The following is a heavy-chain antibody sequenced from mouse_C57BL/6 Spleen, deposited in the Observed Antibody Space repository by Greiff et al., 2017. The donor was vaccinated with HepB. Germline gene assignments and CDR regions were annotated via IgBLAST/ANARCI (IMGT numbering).Heavy chain of an antibody. D-gene: IGHD2-1*01. V-gene: IGHV5-12*01. CDR2: ISNGGGST. J-gene: IGHJ4*01. CDR1: GFTFSDYY. Sequence: EVKLVESGGGLVQPGGSLKLSCAASGFTFSDYYMYWVRQTPEKRLEWVADISNGGGSTYYPDTVKGRFTISRDNAKNTLYLQIRRLKSEDTAMYYGARGNYEYSMDYWGQGTSVTVAS. CDR3: ARGNYEYSMDY.